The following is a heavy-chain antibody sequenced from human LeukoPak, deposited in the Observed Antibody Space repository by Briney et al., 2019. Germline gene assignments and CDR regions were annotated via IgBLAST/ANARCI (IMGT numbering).Heavy chain of an antibody. CDR3: ARSEYYGPGSSSDY. CDR2: ISYDGTNK. J-gene: IGHJ4*02. D-gene: IGHD3-10*01. V-gene: IGHV3-30-3*01. Sequence: GGSLRLSCAASGFTFSSYAMHWVRQAPGKGLEWVADISYDGTNKYYADSVKGRFTISRDNSKNTLYLQMNSLRAEDTAVYYCARSEYYGPGSSSDYWGQGTLVTVSS. CDR1: GFTFSSYA.